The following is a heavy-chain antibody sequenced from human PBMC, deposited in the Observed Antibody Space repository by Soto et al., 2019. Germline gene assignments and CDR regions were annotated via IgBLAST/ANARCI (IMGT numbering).Heavy chain of an antibody. V-gene: IGHV4-34*01. D-gene: IGHD6-6*01. J-gene: IGHJ4*02. CDR2: INHSGST. CDR1: GGSFSGYY. CDR3: ARGPRRAIAARHGFYFDY. Sequence: PSETLSLTCAVYGGSFSGYYWSWIRQPPGKGLEWIGEINHSGSTNYNPSLKSRVTISVDTSKNQFSLKLSSVTAADTAVYYCARGPRRAIAARHGFYFDYWGQGTLVTVS.